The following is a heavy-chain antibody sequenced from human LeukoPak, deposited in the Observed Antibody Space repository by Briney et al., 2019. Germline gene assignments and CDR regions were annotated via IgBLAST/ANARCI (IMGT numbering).Heavy chain of an antibody. CDR3: ASLTHYDSSGYSTPLVDY. CDR1: GFTFSSYA. V-gene: IGHV3-23*01. D-gene: IGHD3-22*01. CDR2: ISGSGGST. Sequence: GGSLRLSCAASGFTFSSYAMSWVRQAPGKGLEWVSAISGSGGSTYYADSVKGRFTISRHNSKNTLYLQMNSLRAEDTAVYYCASLTHYDSSGYSTPLVDYWGQGTLVTVSS. J-gene: IGHJ4*02.